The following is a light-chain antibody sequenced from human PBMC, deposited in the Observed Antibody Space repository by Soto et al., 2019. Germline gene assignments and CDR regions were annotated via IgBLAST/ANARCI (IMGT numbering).Light chain of an antibody. CDR3: QQYGSSPLIT. CDR1: QSVSSSY. V-gene: IGKV3-20*01. J-gene: IGKJ5*01. Sequence: EIVLTQSPGTLSLSPGERGTLSCRASQSVSSSYLAWYQQKPGQAPRLLIYGASSRATGIPDRFSGSGSGTDFTLTISRLEPEDFAVYYWQQYGSSPLITFGQGTRLEIK. CDR2: GAS.